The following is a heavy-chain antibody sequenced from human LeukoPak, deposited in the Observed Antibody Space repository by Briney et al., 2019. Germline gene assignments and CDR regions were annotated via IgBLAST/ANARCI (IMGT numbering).Heavy chain of an antibody. J-gene: IGHJ4*02. CDR3: ARGRRGGSYLASGWYIDY. Sequence: SETLSLTCTVSGGSISSYYWSWIRQPPGKGLEWIGEINHSGSTNYNPSLKSRVTISVDTSKNQFSLKLSSVTAADTAVYYCARGRRGGSYLASGWYIDYWGQGTLVTVSS. CDR2: INHSGST. V-gene: IGHV4-34*01. D-gene: IGHD1-26*01. CDR1: GGSISSYY.